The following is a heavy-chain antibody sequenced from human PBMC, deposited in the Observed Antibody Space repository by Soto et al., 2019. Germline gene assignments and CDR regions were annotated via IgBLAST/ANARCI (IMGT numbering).Heavy chain of an antibody. CDR1: GFTFSSYA. Sequence: EVQLLESGGGLVQPGGSLRLSCAASGFTFSSYAMSWVRQAPGKGLEWVSAISGSGGSTYYADSVKGRFTISRDNSKNTLYLQMNSLRAEDTAVYYCAKVGNTMVRGVMQFDYWGQGTLVTVSS. D-gene: IGHD3-10*01. J-gene: IGHJ4*02. CDR2: ISGSGGST. CDR3: AKVGNTMVRGVMQFDY. V-gene: IGHV3-23*01.